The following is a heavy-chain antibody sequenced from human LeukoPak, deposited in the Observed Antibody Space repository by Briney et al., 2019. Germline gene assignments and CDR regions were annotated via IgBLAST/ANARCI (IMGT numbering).Heavy chain of an antibody. CDR3: AREYYDFWSGPKGAYYFDY. J-gene: IGHJ4*02. D-gene: IGHD3-3*01. Sequence: QPGGSLRLSCAASGFTFSSYAMSWVRQAPGKGLEWVSAISGSGGSTYYADSVKGRFTISRDNSKNTLYLQMNSLRAEDTAVYYCAREYYDFWSGPKGAYYFDYWGQGTLVTVSS. V-gene: IGHV3-23*01. CDR2: ISGSGGST. CDR1: GFTFSSYA.